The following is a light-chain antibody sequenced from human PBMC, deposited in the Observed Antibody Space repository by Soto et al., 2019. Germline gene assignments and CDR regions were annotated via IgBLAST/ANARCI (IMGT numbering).Light chain of an antibody. J-gene: IGLJ2*01. Sequence: QSVLTQPASVSGSPGQSITISCTGTSSDVGGYNYVSWYQQHPDKAPKLIICDVNKRPSGVSNRFSGSKSGNTASLTISGLQAEDEADYYCSSYTSSSTLVFGRGTKVTVL. V-gene: IGLV2-14*01. CDR3: SSYTSSSTLV. CDR2: DVN. CDR1: SSDVGGYNY.